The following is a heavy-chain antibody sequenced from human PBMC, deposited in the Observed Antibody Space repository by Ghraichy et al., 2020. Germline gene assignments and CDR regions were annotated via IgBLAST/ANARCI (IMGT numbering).Heavy chain of an antibody. CDR2: TKDDAKEK. CDR1: GFVFHKTW. D-gene: IGHD4-17*01. V-gene: IGHV3-7*03. CDR3: VRDPRNGAIDY. J-gene: IGHJ4*02. Sequence: GGSLRLSCEASGFVFHKTWMGWVRQAPGKGLEWVAITKDDAKEKYYADAVKGRFTISRDNARQTLYVQMNSLRVDDTAVYYCVRDPRNGAIDYWGQGDPGLRLL.